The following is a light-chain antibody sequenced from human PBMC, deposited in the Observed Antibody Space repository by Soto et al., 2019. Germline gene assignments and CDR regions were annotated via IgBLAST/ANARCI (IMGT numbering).Light chain of an antibody. V-gene: IGKV3-15*01. J-gene: IGKJ2*01. Sequence: EVVLTQSPATLSLSPGERATLSCRASQTVNVNLAWHQQKPGQAPRLLIYRASTRAAGVPARFTGSVSGMEFTLTISSLQSDDFAVYYCQQYNHWPPYTFGQGTKLEIK. CDR1: QTVNVN. CDR3: QQYNHWPPYT. CDR2: RAS.